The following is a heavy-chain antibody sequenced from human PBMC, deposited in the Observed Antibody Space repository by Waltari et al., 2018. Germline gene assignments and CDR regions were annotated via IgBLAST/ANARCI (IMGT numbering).Heavy chain of an antibody. D-gene: IGHD2-15*01. CDR3: AKDAYGGKQYNWFDP. J-gene: IGHJ5*02. CDR1: GFTFSSYG. V-gene: IGHV3-30*18. Sequence: QVQLVESGGGVVQPGRSLRLSCAASGFTFSSYGMHWVRQAPGKGLEWVAVISYDGSNKYYADSVKGRFTISRDNSKNTLYLQMNSLRAEDTAVYYCAKDAYGGKQYNWFDPWGQGTLVTVSS. CDR2: ISYDGSNK.